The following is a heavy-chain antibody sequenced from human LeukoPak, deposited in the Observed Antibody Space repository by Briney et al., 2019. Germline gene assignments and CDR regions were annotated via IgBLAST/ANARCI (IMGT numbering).Heavy chain of an antibody. CDR2: LSVDNGHT. CDR1: GYSFNSYG. CDR3: ARLLVTEYKSGWYGHNFDH. V-gene: IGHV1-18*01. Sequence: GASVKVSCKASGYSFNSYGIGWVRQASGQGLEWMGWLSVDNGHTSYAQKFQGVFTMTTDTSTDTAYMELRSLRSDDTAVYYCARLLVTEYKSGWYGHNFDHWGQGTQVTVSS. J-gene: IGHJ4*02. D-gene: IGHD6-13*01.